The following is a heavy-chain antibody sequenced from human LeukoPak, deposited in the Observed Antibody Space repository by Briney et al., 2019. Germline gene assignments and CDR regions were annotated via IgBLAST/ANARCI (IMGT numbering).Heavy chain of an antibody. CDR1: GGSTINYF. D-gene: IGHD3-10*01. V-gene: IGHV4-4*07. Sequence: PSETLSLTCTVSGGSTINYFRSWIRQPAGKGLEWIGHIYTSGTTHYNPSLNNRVTISLDTSKSQFSLHLNSVTAADTAVYYCAGAEGSGSGAYTLDYWGQGILVTVSS. CDR2: IYTSGTT. J-gene: IGHJ4*02. CDR3: AGAEGSGSGAYTLDY.